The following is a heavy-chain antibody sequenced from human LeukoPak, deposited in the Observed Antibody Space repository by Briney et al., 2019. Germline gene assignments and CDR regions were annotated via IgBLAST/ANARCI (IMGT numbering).Heavy chain of an antibody. D-gene: IGHD3-3*01. CDR2: IKEDGSEK. CDR3: ARTLNQYDFWSDSSGGDF. J-gene: IGHJ4*02. V-gene: IGHV3-7*01. CDR1: GFAFSSYW. Sequence: GGSLRLSCAASGFAFSSYWMSWVRQAPGKGLEWLANIKEDGSEKYYVDSVKGRFTISRHNAKNSLYLQMNSLRAEDTAVYYCARTLNQYDFWSDSSGGDFWGQGTLVTVSS.